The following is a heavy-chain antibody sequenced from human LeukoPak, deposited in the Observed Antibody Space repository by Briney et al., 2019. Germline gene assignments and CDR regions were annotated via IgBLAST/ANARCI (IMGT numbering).Heavy chain of an antibody. V-gene: IGHV3-30*02. CDR2: IRSDGSIE. Sequence: GGSLRLSCAASGFSFSTYGMHWVRQAPGKGLEWVAFIRSDGSIEYYADSVKGRFTISRDNAKNTLYLQMNSLRAEDTALYYCARMNYVSSGWGAPFDYWGQGTLVTVSS. CDR1: GFSFSTYG. J-gene: IGHJ4*02. D-gene: IGHD3-10*02. CDR3: ARMNYVSSGWGAPFDY.